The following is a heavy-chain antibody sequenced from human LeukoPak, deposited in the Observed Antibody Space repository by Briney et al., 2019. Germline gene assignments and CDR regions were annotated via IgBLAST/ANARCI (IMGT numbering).Heavy chain of an antibody. CDR1: GGSFSSYY. D-gene: IGHD5-18*01. CDR3: ARVEPLKMVKSP. J-gene: IGHJ5*02. V-gene: IGHV4-4*07. Sequence: SETLSLTCTVSGGSFSSYYWSWIWQPAGKGLEWIGRVYTTGSTNYNPSLKSRVSMSVDTSKNQFSLSLTSVTVADTAVYYCARVEPLKMVKSPWGQGILVTVSS. CDR2: VYTTGST.